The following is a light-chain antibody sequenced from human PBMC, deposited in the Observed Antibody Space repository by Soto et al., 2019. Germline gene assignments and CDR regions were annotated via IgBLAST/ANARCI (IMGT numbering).Light chain of an antibody. J-gene: IGKJ1*01. CDR2: AAS. Sequence: DIQMTQSPSTLSASLGDRVAITCRASQSINIWLAWFQQKPGKAPKLLIYAASTLQSGVPSRFSGSGSGTDFTLTISCLQSEDFATYYCQQYYSYPRTFGQGTKVDI. CDR3: QQYYSYPRT. V-gene: IGKV1-5*01. CDR1: QSINIW.